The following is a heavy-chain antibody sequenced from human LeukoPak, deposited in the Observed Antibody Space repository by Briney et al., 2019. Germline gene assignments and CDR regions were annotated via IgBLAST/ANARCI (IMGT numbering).Heavy chain of an antibody. V-gene: IGHV1-2*02. D-gene: IGHD3-10*01. J-gene: IGHJ4*02. CDR3: ARAIRFYYGSGSAPHFDY. CDR2: INPNSSGT. Sequence: AASVKVSCKASGYTFTGYYMHWVRQAPGQGLEWMGWINPNSSGTNYAQKFQGRVTMTRDTSISTAYMELSRMRSDDTAVYYCARAIRFYYGSGSAPHFDYWGQGTLVTVSS. CDR1: GYTFTGYY.